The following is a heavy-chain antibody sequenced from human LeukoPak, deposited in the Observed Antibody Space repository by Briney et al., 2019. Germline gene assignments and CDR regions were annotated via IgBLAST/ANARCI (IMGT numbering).Heavy chain of an antibody. CDR3: ASRLSSSSTRHAFDI. CDR2: INPNSGGT. V-gene: IGHV1-2*02. D-gene: IGHD6-13*01. Sequence: ASVKVSCKASGYTFTGYYMRWVRQAPGQGLEWMGWINPNSGGTNYAQKFQGRVTMTRDTSISTAYMELSRLRSDDTAVYYCASRLSSSSTRHAFDIWGQGTMVTVSS. CDR1: GYTFTGYY. J-gene: IGHJ3*02.